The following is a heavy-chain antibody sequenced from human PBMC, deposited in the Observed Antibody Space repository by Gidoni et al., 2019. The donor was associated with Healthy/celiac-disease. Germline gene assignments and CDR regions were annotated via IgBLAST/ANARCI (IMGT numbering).Heavy chain of an antibody. CDR2: INHSGST. J-gene: IGHJ5*02. CDR1: GGSFSGYY. CDR3: ARWIVVPAAIGWSWFDP. V-gene: IGHV4-34*01. Sequence: QVQLQQWGAGLLKPSETLSLTCAVYGGSFSGYYWSWIRQPPGKGLEWIGEINHSGSTNYNPSLKSRVTISVDTSKNQFSLKLSSVTAADTAVYYCARWIVVPAAIGWSWFDPWGQGTLVTVSS. D-gene: IGHD2-2*01.